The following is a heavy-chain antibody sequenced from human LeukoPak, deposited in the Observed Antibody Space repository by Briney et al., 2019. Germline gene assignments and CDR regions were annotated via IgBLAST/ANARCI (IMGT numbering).Heavy chain of an antibody. D-gene: IGHD2-15*01. CDR1: GFTFSSYV. J-gene: IGHJ2*01. CDR2: ISGNGRNT. V-gene: IGHV3-23*01. CDR3: ARGRGVYGYWYFDL. Sequence: GGSLRLSCAASGFTFSSYVMSWVRQAPGKGLEWVSTISGNGRNTYYADSVKCRFTISRDNSKITVYLEMNSLRAEDTAVYYCARGRGVYGYWYFDLWGRGTLVTVSS.